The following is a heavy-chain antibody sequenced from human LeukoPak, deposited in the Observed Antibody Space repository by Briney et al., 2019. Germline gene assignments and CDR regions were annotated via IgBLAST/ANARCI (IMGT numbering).Heavy chain of an antibody. CDR3: AKDHERVRGVIRYYYYYMDV. J-gene: IGHJ6*03. CDR1: GFSFKDSW. V-gene: IGHV3-74*01. CDR2: INGDGSDT. D-gene: IGHD3-10*01. Sequence: GGSLRLSCAASGFSFKDSWMYWVRQAPGKGLVWVSHINGDGSDTNYVDSVKGRFTISRDNAKNTLYLQMNSLRAEDTAVYYCAKDHERVRGVIRYYYYYMDVWGKGTTVTVSS.